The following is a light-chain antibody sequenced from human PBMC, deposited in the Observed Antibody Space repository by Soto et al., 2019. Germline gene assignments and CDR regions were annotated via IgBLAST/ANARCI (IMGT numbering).Light chain of an antibody. J-gene: IGKJ3*01. CDR3: QHSYNTPRT. CDR2: AAS. Sequence: DIQMTQSPSSLSASVGDRVTITCRASQSIVTYLNWYQQKPGKAPKLLIHAASSLQSGVPSRFSGSGSGTDFTLTISSLQPEDFATYYCQHSYNTPRTFGPGTEVDIK. V-gene: IGKV1-39*01. CDR1: QSIVTY.